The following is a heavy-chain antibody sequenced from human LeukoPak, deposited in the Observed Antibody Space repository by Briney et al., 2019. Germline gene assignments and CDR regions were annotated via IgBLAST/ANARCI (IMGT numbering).Heavy chain of an antibody. J-gene: IGHJ4*02. CDR3: ASCRGSCYSGQYYFHY. CDR2: ISGSGGST. V-gene: IGHV3-23*01. Sequence: PGGSLRLSCAASGFTFSSYGMSWVRQAPGKGLEWVSAISGSGGSTYYADSVKGRFTISRDNSKNTLYLQMNSLRAEDTAVYYCASCRGSCYSGQYYFHYWGQGTLVTVSS. CDR1: GFTFSSYG. D-gene: IGHD2-15*01.